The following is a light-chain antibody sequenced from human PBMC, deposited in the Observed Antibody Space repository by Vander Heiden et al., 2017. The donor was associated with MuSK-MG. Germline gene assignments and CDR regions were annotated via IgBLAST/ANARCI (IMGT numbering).Light chain of an antibody. J-gene: IGLJ2*01. CDR3: QAWDSSTAR. CDR2: QDS. V-gene: IGLV3-1*01. Sequence: SYELTQPPSVSVSPGQTASIPCSGDKLGDKYACWYQQKPGQSPVLVIYQDSKRPSGIPERFSGSNSGNTATLTISGTQAMDEADYYCQAWDSSTARFGGGTKLTVL. CDR1: KLGDKY.